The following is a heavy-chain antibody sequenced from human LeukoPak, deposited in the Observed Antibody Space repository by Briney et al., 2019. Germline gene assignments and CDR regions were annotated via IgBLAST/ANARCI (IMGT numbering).Heavy chain of an antibody. CDR3: AKDPDIVLMVYANLGFDY. V-gene: IGHV3-23*01. CDR2: ISGSGGST. Sequence: GGSLRLSCAASGFTFSSYAMSWVRQAPGKGLEWVSAISGSGGSTYYADSVKGRFTISRDNSKNTLYLQMNSLRAEDTAVYYCAKDPDIVLMVYANLGFDYWGQGTLVIVSS. J-gene: IGHJ4*02. CDR1: GFTFSSYA. D-gene: IGHD2-8*01.